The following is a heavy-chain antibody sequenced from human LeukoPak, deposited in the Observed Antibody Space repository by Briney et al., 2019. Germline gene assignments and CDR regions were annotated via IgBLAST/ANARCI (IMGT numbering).Heavy chain of an antibody. Sequence: GRPLRLSCAASGITFSDHIMDWVRQAPGKGLEWVGRIRKRPSSYTTEYAASVQGRFAISRDDSKNSLYLQMNSLKTEDTAVYYCARVSTTVAGSDYLDYWGQGTQVTISS. V-gene: IGHV3-72*01. CDR2: IRKRPSSYTT. CDR1: GITFSDHI. CDR3: ARVSTTVAGSDYLDY. J-gene: IGHJ4*02. D-gene: IGHD6-19*01.